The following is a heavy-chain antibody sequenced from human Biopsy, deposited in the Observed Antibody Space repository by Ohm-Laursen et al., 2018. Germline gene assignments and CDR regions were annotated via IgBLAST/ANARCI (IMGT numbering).Heavy chain of an antibody. CDR3: ARDSGILNYGNFKYYHYYGMDV. CDR2: IYYSVMT. V-gene: IGHV4-59*02. CDR1: GDSVTKYY. J-gene: IGHJ6*02. D-gene: IGHD4-11*01. Sequence: GTLSLTWTVSGDSVTKYYWSWIRQPPGKRLEWIGHIYYSVMTNYNPSLQSRVSISVDTSRNQVSLTLSSVTATDTAVYYCARDSGILNYGNFKYYHYYGMDVWGQGTKVTVSS.